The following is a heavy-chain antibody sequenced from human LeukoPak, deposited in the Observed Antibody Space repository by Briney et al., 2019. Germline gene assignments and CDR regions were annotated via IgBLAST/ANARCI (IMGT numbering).Heavy chain of an antibody. D-gene: IGHD6-13*01. CDR2: ISRSSSIL. CDR1: GFTFSSYS. V-gene: IGHV3-48*02. J-gene: IGHJ4*02. Sequence: GGSLRLSCAASGFTFSSYSMNWVRKAPGKGLEWVSYISRSSSILYYADSVKGRFTISRDNAKNSLYLQMNSLRDEDTAVYYCARDHSSSWTFDYWGQGTLVTVSS. CDR3: ARDHSSSWTFDY.